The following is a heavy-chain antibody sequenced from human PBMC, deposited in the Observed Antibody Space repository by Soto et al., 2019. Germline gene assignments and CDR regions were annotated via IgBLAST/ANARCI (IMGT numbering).Heavy chain of an antibody. CDR2: IYHSGST. V-gene: IGHV4-38-2*01. CDR3: AASYYYGSGSYYPFDY. J-gene: IGHJ4*02. Sequence: SETLSLTCAVSGYSISSGYYWGWIRQPPGKGLEWIGSIYHSGSTYYNPSLKSRVTISVDTSKNQFSLKLSSVTAADTAVYYCAASYYYGSGSYYPFDYWGQGTLVTV. CDR1: GYSISSGYY. D-gene: IGHD3-10*01.